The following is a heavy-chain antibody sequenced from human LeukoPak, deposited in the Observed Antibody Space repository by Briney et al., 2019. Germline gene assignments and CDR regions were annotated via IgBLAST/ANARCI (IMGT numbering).Heavy chain of an antibody. J-gene: IGHJ5*02. Sequence: ASVKVSCKASGYTFTSYGISWVRQAPGKGLEWMGGFDPEDGETICAQKFQGRVTMTEDTSTDTAYMELSSLRSEDTAVYYCATVWFGGNWFDPWGQGTLVTVSS. CDR2: FDPEDGET. V-gene: IGHV1-24*01. D-gene: IGHD3-10*01. CDR3: ATVWFGGNWFDP. CDR1: GYTFTSYG.